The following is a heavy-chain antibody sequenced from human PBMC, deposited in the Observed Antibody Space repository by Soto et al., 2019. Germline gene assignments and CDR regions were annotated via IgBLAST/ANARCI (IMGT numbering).Heavy chain of an antibody. Sequence: ASVKVSCKASGYTFTGYYMHWVRQAPGQGLEWMGWINPNSGGTNYAQKFQGRVTMTRDTSISTAYMELSRLRSDDTAVYYCARGPSYYYDSSGYYPLDYWGQGTLVTSPQ. CDR3: ARGPSYYYDSSGYYPLDY. V-gene: IGHV1-2*02. D-gene: IGHD3-22*01. J-gene: IGHJ4*02. CDR2: INPNSGGT. CDR1: GYTFTGYY.